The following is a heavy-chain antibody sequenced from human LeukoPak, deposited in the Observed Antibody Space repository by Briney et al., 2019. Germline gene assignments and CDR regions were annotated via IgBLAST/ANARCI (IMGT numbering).Heavy chain of an antibody. CDR1: GGSISSYY. J-gene: IGHJ5*02. CDR2: TYTSGST. V-gene: IGHV4-4*07. CDR3: ARVASLYYPNWFDP. D-gene: IGHD3-10*01. Sequence: SETLSLTCTVSGGSISSYYWSWIRQPAGKGLEWIGRTYTSGSTNYNPSLKSRVTMSVDTSKNQFSLKLSSVTAADTAVYYCARVASLYYPNWFDPWGQGTLVTVSS.